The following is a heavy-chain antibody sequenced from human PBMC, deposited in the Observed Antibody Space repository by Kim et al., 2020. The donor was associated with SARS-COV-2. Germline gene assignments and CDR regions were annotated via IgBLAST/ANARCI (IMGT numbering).Heavy chain of an antibody. V-gene: IGHV3-7*03. D-gene: IGHD6-13*01. CDR1: GFTFSSYW. CDR2: IKQDGSEK. Sequence: GGSLRLSCAASGFTFSSYWMSWVRQAPGKGLEWVANIKQDGSEKYYVDSVKGRFTISRDNAKNSLYLQMNSLRAEDTAVYYCARDIVRAAAAPMFDYWGQGTLVTVSS. J-gene: IGHJ4*02. CDR3: ARDIVRAAAAPMFDY.